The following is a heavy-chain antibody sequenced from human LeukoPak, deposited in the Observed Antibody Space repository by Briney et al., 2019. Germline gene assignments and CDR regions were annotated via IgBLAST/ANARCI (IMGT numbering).Heavy chain of an antibody. CDR3: ARLNIIGSSPVHHFDY. Sequence: SETLSLTCTVSGGSISSYYWSWIRQPAGKGLEWIGRFYISGSTNYNPSLKSRVTMSVDTSKNQFSLRLNSVTAADTAVYYCARLNIIGSSPVHHFDYWGQGTLVTVSS. CDR1: GGSISSYY. J-gene: IGHJ4*02. CDR2: FYISGST. D-gene: IGHD6-13*01. V-gene: IGHV4-4*07.